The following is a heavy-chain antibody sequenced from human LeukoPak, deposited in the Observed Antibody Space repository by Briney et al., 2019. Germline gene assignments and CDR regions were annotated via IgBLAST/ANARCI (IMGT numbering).Heavy chain of an antibody. D-gene: IGHD3-10*02. CDR1: GFTFSLYS. J-gene: IGHJ6*04. Sequence: TGGSLRLSCAASGFTFSLYSMNWVSQAPGKRLEWVSYISSYSGTIKYADSAKGRFIISRDNAKNSLYLQMNSLRAEDTAVYYCAELGITMIGGVWGKGTTVTISS. CDR3: AELGITMIGGV. V-gene: IGHV3-48*04. CDR2: ISSYSGTI.